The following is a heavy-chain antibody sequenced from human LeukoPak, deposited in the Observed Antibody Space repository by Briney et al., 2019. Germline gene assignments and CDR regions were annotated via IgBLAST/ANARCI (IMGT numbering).Heavy chain of an antibody. CDR1: GFTFSTHA. V-gene: IGHV3-23*01. J-gene: IGHJ4*02. CDR3: TKSLYCSAGSCYKFDY. CDR2: IGNKGGT. D-gene: IGHD2-15*01. Sequence: GGSLRLSCTASGFTFSTHALSWVRRAPGKGLEWVSTIGNKGGTYYVDSVKGRFTISRDNSKNTLYLQMNSLRADDTAVYYCTKSLYCSAGSCYKFDYWGQGTLVTVCS.